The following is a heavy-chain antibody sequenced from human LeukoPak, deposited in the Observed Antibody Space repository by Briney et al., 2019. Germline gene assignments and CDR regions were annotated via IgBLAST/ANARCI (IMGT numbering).Heavy chain of an antibody. V-gene: IGHV1-69*13. CDR3: ARCRQWLIKDLACDAFDI. J-gene: IGHJ3*02. CDR2: IIPIFGTP. Sequence: SVKVSCKASGYTFTSYGISWVRQAPGQGLEWMGGIIPIFGTPNYAQKFQDRVTITADESTSTAYMELSSLRSEDTAVYYCARCRQWLIKDLACDAFDIWGQGTMVTVSS. CDR1: GYTFTSYG. D-gene: IGHD6-19*01.